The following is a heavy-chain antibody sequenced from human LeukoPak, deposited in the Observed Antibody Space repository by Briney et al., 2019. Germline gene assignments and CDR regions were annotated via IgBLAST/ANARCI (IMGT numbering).Heavy chain of an antibody. CDR3: AKAIWSRAVAGNDY. CDR2: ISGSGGST. D-gene: IGHD6-19*01. Sequence: PGGSLRLSCAASGFTFSSYAMSWIRQAPGKGLEWVSAISGSGGSTYYADSVKGRLTISRDNSKNTLYLQMNSLRAEDTAVYYCAKAIWSRAVAGNDYWGQGTLVTVSS. V-gene: IGHV3-23*01. CDR1: GFTFSSYA. J-gene: IGHJ4*02.